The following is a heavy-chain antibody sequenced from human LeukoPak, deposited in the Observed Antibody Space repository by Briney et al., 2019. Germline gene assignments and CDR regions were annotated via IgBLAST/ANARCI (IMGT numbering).Heavy chain of an antibody. CDR1: GYTFTSYA. CDR3: ARAMGPDY. D-gene: IGHD3-16*01. J-gene: IGHJ4*02. CDR2: INPNSGGT. Sequence: ASVKVSCKASGYTFTSYAMHWVRQAPGQRLEWMGWINPNSGGTNYAQKFQGRVTMTRDTSISTAYMELSRLRSDDTAVYYCARAMGPDYWGQGTLVTVSS. V-gene: IGHV1-2*02.